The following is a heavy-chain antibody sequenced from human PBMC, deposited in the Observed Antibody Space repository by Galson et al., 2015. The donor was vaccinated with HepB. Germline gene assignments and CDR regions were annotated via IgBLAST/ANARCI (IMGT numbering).Heavy chain of an antibody. CDR3: ARDPPINSTDDILTGYYAFWGYMDV. CDR1: GGTFSSYA. V-gene: IGHV1-69*13. J-gene: IGHJ6*03. D-gene: IGHD3-9*01. Sequence: SVKVSCKASGGTFSSYAISWVRQAPGQGLEWMGGIIPIFGTANYAQKFQGRVTITADESTSTAYMELSSLRSEDTAVYYCARDPPINSTDDILTGYYAFWGYMDVWGKGTTVTVSS. CDR2: IIPIFGTA.